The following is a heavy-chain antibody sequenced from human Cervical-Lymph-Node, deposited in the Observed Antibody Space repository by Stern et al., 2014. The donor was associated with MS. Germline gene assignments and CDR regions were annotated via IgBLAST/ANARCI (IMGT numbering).Heavy chain of an antibody. CDR1: GYRFTSYW. CDR2: IYPHDSAT. Sequence: EVQLVESGAEVKKPGESLKISCSGSGYRFTSYWIGWGRQSPGKGMEWMGLIYPHDSATRNSPYFPSPVTISADKSISTAYLQWSSLKASDTAVYYCARAAGGNSPFDFWGQGTLVIVSS. CDR3: ARAAGGNSPFDF. D-gene: IGHD4-23*01. J-gene: IGHJ4*02. V-gene: IGHV5-51*01.